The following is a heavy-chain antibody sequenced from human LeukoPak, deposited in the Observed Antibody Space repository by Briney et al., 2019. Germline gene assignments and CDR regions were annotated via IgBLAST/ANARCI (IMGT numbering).Heavy chain of an antibody. CDR3: ARGPPPDFDY. V-gene: IGHV4-61*02. CDR1: GGSISSGSYY. Sequence: SQTLSLTCTVSGGSISSGSYYWSWIRQPAGKGLEWIGRIYTSGSTNYNPSLKSRVTISVDTSKNQFSLKLSSVTAADTAVYYCARGPPPDFDYWGRGTLVTASS. J-gene: IGHJ4*02. CDR2: IYTSGST.